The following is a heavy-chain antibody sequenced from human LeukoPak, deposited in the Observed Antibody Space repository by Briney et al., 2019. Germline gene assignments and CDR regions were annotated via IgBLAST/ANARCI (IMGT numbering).Heavy chain of an antibody. CDR2: FDPEDGET. J-gene: IGHJ4*02. Sequence: ASVKVSCKASGYTFTSYYMHWVRQAPGQGLEWMGGFDPEDGETIYAQKFQGRVTMTEDTSTDTAYMELSSLRSEDTAVYYCATYKIFGVVTPRFDYWGQGTLVTVSS. CDR3: ATYKIFGVVTPRFDY. V-gene: IGHV1-24*01. D-gene: IGHD3-3*01. CDR1: GYTFTSYY.